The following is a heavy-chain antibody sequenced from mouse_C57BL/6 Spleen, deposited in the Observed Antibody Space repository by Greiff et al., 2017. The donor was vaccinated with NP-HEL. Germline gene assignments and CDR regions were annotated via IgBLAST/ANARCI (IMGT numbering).Heavy chain of an antibody. CDR1: GYTFTSYW. Sequence: QVQLQQPGAELVKPGASVKLSCKASGYTFTSYWMHWVKQRPGQGLEWIGMIHPNSGSTNYNEKFKSKATLTVDKSSSTAFMQLSSLTSEDSAVYYSARRIYYDYDGFAYWGQGTLVTVSA. J-gene: IGHJ3*01. CDR3: ARRIYYDYDGFAY. D-gene: IGHD2-4*01. V-gene: IGHV1-64*01. CDR2: IHPNSGST.